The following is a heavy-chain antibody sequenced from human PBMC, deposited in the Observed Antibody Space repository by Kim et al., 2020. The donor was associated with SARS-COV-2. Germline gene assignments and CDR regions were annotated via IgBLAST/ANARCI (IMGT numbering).Heavy chain of an antibody. D-gene: IGHD5-18*01. CDR2: IYHSGST. Sequence: SETLSLTCAVSGGSISSSNWWSWVRQPPGKGLEWIGEIYHSGSTNYNPSLKSRVTISVDKSKNQFSLKLSSVTAADTAVYYCARVDYGVDTAMVLPAYWGQGTLVTVSS. CDR3: ARVDYGVDTAMVLPAY. V-gene: IGHV4-4*02. J-gene: IGHJ4*02. CDR1: GGSISSSNW.